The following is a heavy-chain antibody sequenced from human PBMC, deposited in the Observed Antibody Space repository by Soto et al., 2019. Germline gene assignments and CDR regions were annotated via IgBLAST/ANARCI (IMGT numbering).Heavy chain of an antibody. CDR3: ARSIAAAVDFDY. CDR1: GYTFTSYG. Sequence: QVQLVQSGAEVKKPGASVEVSCKASGYTFTSYGISWVRQDPGQGLEWMGWISAYSGSTNYAQKLQGRVTMTTDTSTSTAYMELRSLRSDDTAVYYCARSIAAAVDFDYWGQGTLVTVSS. CDR2: ISAYSGST. J-gene: IGHJ4*02. D-gene: IGHD6-13*01. V-gene: IGHV1-18*01.